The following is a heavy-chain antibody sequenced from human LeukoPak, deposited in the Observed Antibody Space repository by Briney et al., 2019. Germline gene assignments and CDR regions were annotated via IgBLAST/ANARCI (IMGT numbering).Heavy chain of an antibody. D-gene: IGHD3-10*01. J-gene: IGHJ4*02. CDR1: GFTFSTYG. V-gene: IGHV3-23*01. CDR3: AKDGWNYYGSGSYYIYDYDY. CDR2: ISGSGGST. Sequence: AGGSLRLSCAASGFTFSTYGMSWVRQALGKGLEWVSAISGSGGSTYYADSVKGRFTISRDNSKNTLYLQMNSLRAEDTAVYYCAKDGWNYYGSGSYYIYDYDYWGQGTLVTVSS.